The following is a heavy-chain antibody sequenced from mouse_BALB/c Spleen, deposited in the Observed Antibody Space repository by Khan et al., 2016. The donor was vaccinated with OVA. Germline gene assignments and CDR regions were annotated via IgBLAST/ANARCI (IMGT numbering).Heavy chain of an antibody. D-gene: IGHD1-1*01. CDR1: GYSITSNYA. Sequence: EVQLVESGPGLVKPSQSLSLTCTVTGYSITSNYAWNWIRQFPGNKLEWMGYISYSGSTNYNPSLKSRISITRDTSKNPFFLQLNSVTTEDTATYYCARGNYYGYAMDYWGQGTSITVSS. CDR2: ISYSGST. CDR3: ARGNYYGYAMDY. V-gene: IGHV3-2*02. J-gene: IGHJ4*01.